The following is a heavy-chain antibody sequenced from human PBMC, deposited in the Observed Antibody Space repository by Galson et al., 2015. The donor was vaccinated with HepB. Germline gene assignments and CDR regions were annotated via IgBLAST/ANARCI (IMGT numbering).Heavy chain of an antibody. Sequence: SLRLSCAASGFTFSDYYMSWIRQAPGKGLEWVSYISSSSSYTNYADSVKGRFTISRDNAKNSLYLQMNSLRAEDTAVYYCARDFRVVGGSYQDAFDIWGQGTMVTVSS. CDR2: ISSSSSYT. V-gene: IGHV3-11*06. J-gene: IGHJ3*02. CDR3: ARDFRVVGGSYQDAFDI. CDR1: GFTFSDYY. D-gene: IGHD1-26*01.